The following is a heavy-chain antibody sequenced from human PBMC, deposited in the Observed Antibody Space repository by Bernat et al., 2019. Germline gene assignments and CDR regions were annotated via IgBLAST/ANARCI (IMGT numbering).Heavy chain of an antibody. CDR3: AKSDWFDP. CDR2: ISSSSSYI. CDR1: GFTFSSYS. J-gene: IGHJ5*02. Sequence: VQLVESGGGVVQPGRSLRLSCAASGFTFSSYSMNWVRQAPGKGLEWVSYISSSSSYISYADSVKGRFTISRDNAKNSLYLQMNGLRVEDTAVYYCAKSDWFDPWGQGTLVTVSS. V-gene: IGHV3-21*05.